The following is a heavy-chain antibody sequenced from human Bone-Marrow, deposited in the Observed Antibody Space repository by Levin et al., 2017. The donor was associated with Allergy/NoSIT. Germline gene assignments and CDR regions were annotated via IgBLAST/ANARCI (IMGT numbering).Heavy chain of an antibody. D-gene: IGHD1-26*01. CDR3: ARDGSFNYYGMDV. V-gene: IGHV4-4*02. CDR1: GGSISSSNW. J-gene: IGHJ6*02. Sequence: SETLSLTCAVSGGSISSSNWWSWVRQPPGTELQWIGEISQSGSTNYNPSLKSRVSISIDKSNNQFSLKLSSVTAADTAVYYCARDGSFNYYGMDVWGQGITVTVSS. CDR2: ISQSGST.